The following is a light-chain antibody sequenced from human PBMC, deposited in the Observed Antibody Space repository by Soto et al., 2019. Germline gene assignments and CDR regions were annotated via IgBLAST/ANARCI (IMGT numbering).Light chain of an antibody. CDR2: EAT. CDR1: NSDVGSYNL. V-gene: IGLV2-23*01. CDR3: CSYAGYNTVL. J-gene: IGLJ2*01. Sequence: QSVLTQPASVSGSPGQSITISCTGTNSDVGSYNLVSWYQHLPGKAPNLMIYEATKRPSGVSNRFSGSKSGNTASLTISELQAEDEADYYCCSYAGYNTVLFGGGTKLTVL.